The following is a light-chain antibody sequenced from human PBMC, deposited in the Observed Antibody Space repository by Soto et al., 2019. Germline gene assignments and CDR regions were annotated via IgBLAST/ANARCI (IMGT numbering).Light chain of an antibody. CDR3: QQHGGSPLT. CDR2: GAS. CDR1: QSISNNY. J-gene: IGKJ4*01. Sequence: EIVLTQSPGTLSLSPGERATLSCRASQSISNNYLAWYQQEPGQAPRLLIYGASSRATGIPDRFSGSGSATDFTLTISRLEPEDFAVYYCQQHGGSPLTFGAGTKVEIK. V-gene: IGKV3-20*01.